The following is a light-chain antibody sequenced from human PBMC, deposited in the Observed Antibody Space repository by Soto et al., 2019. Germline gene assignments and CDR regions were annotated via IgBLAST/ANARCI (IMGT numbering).Light chain of an antibody. Sequence: ILLTQSPSTLSLSPGERATLSCRASQSVSSYLAWYQQKPGQAPRLLISDASNRATGIPARFSGSGSGTDFTLTISSLAPEDVEVYYCQQRSNWPRTFGQGTKVDIK. J-gene: IGKJ1*01. CDR1: QSVSSY. V-gene: IGKV3-11*01. CDR2: DAS. CDR3: QQRSNWPRT.